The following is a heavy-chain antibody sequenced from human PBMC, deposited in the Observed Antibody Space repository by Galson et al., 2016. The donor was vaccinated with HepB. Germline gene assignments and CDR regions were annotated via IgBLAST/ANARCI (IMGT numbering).Heavy chain of an antibody. CDR2: ITTYSGDT. CDR3: ARDRDNYGSGSDY. CDR1: GYSFTSHS. J-gene: IGHJ4*02. V-gene: IGHV1-18*01. D-gene: IGHD3-10*01. Sequence: CKASGYSFTSHSISWVRQAPGQGLEWMGYITTYSGDTYYAPNLQGRVTMTTDTSTRTAHMELRSPRSDDTAVYYCARDRDNYGSGSDYWGQGTLVTVSS.